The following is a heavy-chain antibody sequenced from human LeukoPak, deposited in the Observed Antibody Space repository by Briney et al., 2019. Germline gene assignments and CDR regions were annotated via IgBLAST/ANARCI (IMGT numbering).Heavy chain of an antibody. CDR1: GVSFSGYY. CDR2: INHSGST. CDR3: ARGLRGVFDY. V-gene: IGHV4-34*01. Sequence: SETLSLTCAVYGVSFSGYYWSWIRQPPGKGLEWIGEINHSGSTNYNPSLKSRVTISVDTSKNQFSLKLSSVTAADTAVYYCARGLRGVFDYWGQGTLVTVSS. J-gene: IGHJ4*02. D-gene: IGHD2-8*01.